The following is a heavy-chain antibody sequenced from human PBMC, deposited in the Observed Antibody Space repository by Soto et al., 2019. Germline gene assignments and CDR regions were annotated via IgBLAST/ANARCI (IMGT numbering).Heavy chain of an antibody. CDR2: IYHSGST. CDR1: GGSISSSNW. Sequence: QVQLEESGPGLVKPSGTLSLTCAVSGGSISSSNWWSWVRQPPGKGLEWIGEIYHSGSTNYNPSLNSRVTISVDKSTVQFSLKLSSVTAADTAVYYWASYLVGATCDYYYYGIDVWGQGTTVTVSS. V-gene: IGHV4-4*02. CDR3: ASYLVGATCDYYYYGIDV. D-gene: IGHD1-26*01. J-gene: IGHJ6*02.